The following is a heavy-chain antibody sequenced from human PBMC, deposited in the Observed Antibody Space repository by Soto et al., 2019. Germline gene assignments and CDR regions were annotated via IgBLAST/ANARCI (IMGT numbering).Heavy chain of an antibody. V-gene: IGHV1-2*04. CDR1: GYKFTDYY. J-gene: IGHJ2*01. CDR2: GNPKRGDA. CDR3: ARDPGLPGQSWYFDL. Sequence: QVVLVQSGAEVKKPGDSVKVSCKSSGYKFTDYYLHWVRQAPGQGPEWMGWGNPKRGDAIYAQKFQGWVTMTRDMATTTAYLEVNRLKTDDTAVYFCARDPGLPGQSWYFDLWGRGTLVTVSS.